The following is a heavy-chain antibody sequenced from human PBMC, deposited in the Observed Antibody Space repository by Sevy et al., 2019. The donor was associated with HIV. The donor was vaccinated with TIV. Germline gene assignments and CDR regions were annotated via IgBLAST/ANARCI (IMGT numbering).Heavy chain of an antibody. J-gene: IGHJ4*02. CDR2: ISPFNGDT. CDR3: ARAYCSGGSCYSLAY. CDR1: GYTFTSYR. D-gene: IGHD2-15*01. Sequence: ASVKVSCQASGYTFTSYRIYWERQAPGQGLEWMGWISPFNGDTNYAQKLQGRVTMITDTSTNTAYMEMRSLRSDETAVYYCARAYCSGGSCYSLAYWGQGTLVTVSS. V-gene: IGHV1-18*01.